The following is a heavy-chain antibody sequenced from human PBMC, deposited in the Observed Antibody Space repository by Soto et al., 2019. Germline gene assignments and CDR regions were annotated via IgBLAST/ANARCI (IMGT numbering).Heavy chain of an antibody. Sequence: QVQLVESGGGVVQPGRSLRLSCAASGFTFSSYGMHWVRPAPGQGLEWVAVISYDGSNKYYADSVKGRFTISRDNSKNKLYLQMNSLRAEDTAVYYCAKVLTSTYYGMDVWGQGTTVTVSS. CDR1: GFTFSSYG. J-gene: IGHJ6*02. V-gene: IGHV3-30*18. CDR3: AKVLTSTYYGMDV. CDR2: ISYDGSNK.